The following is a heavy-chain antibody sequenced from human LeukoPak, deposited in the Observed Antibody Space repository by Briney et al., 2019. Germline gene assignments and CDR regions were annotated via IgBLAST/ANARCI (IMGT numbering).Heavy chain of an antibody. CDR3: ARVYYGSGSYPSGNY. D-gene: IGHD3-10*01. Sequence: GESLKISCKGSGYSFTSYWIGWVRQMPGKGLEWMGIIYPGDSDTRYSPSFQGQVTISADKSISTAYLQWSSLKASDTATYYCARVYYGSGSYPSGNYWGQGTLVTVSS. V-gene: IGHV5-51*01. J-gene: IGHJ4*02. CDR1: GYSFTSYW. CDR2: IYPGDSDT.